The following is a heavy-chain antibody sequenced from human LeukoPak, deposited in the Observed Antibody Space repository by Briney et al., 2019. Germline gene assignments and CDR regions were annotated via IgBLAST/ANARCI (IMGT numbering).Heavy chain of an antibody. CDR2: INEDGSGR. CDR1: GFTFSSYW. CDR3: ARGKWQQLVSVLDY. D-gene: IGHD6-13*01. Sequence: AGGSLRLSCAVSGFTFSSYWMSWVRQAPGKGLEWLANINEDGSGRFYVDSVKGRLTISRDNAKNSLFLQMNSLRAEDTAVYYCARGKWQQLVSVLDYWGQGTLVTVSS. V-gene: IGHV3-7*01. J-gene: IGHJ4*02.